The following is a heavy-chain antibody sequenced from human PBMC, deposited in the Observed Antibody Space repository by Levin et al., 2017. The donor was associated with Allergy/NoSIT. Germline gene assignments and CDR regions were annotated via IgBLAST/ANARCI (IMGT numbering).Heavy chain of an antibody. J-gene: IGHJ4*02. CDR1: GFTFSNYA. Sequence: LSLTCAASGFTFSNYAMHWVRQAPGKGLEWVGVISDDGSSEFYVDSVKGRFTISRDNSKNGLYLQMDSLRAEDTALYYCVREIAEEGTWGQGTLVIVSS. D-gene: IGHD1-1*01. CDR3: VREIAEEGT. CDR2: ISDDGSSE. V-gene: IGHV3-30-3*01.